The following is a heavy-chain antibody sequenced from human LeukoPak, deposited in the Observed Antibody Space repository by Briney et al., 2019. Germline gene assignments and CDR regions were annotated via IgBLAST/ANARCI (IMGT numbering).Heavy chain of an antibody. CDR2: INHSGST. CDR1: GGSFSGYY. V-gene: IGHV4-34*01. Sequence: PSETLSLTCAVYGGSFSGYYWSWIRQPPGKGLEWIGEINHSGSTNYNPSLKSRVTISVDTSKNQFSLKLSSVTAADTAVYYCAREVVASQPYYFDYWGQGTLVTVSS. D-gene: IGHD2-15*01. CDR3: AREVVASQPYYFDY. J-gene: IGHJ4*02.